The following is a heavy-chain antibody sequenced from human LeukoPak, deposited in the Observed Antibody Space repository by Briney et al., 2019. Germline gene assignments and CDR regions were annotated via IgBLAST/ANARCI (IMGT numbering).Heavy chain of an antibody. J-gene: IGHJ4*02. CDR1: GFTFSSYG. CDR2: IRYDGSNK. Sequence: GGSLRLSCAASGFTFSSYGMHWVRQAPGKGLEWVAFIRYDGSNKYYADSVKGRFTISRDNSKNTLYLQMNSLRAEDTAVYFCAKDHEAGTYFDYWGQGTLVTVSS. D-gene: IGHD6-19*01. CDR3: AKDHEAGTYFDY. V-gene: IGHV3-30*02.